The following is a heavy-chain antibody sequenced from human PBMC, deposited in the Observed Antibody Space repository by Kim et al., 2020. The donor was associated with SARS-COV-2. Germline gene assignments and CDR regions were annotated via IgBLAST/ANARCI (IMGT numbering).Heavy chain of an antibody. D-gene: IGHD2-15*01. CDR1: GFTFSDYN. CDR3: VRGGPGCTSGSCYPRF. CDR2: ISTSSSYI. J-gene: IGHJ4*02. Sequence: GGSLRLSCAASGFTFSDYNMSWIRQAPGKGPEWVSFISTSSSYINYIDSVKGRFTISRDNAKNLLYLQMSSLKTEDTAVYYCVRGGPGCTSGSCYPRFWGQGTLVTVSS. V-gene: IGHV3-11*05.